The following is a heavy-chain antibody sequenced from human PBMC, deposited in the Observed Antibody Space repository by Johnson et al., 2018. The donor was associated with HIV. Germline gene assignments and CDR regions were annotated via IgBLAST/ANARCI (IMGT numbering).Heavy chain of an antibody. CDR2: TNWNGGST. CDR3: ARVSFLTGYYNVMGGLVDIFDI. J-gene: IGHJ3*02. D-gene: IGHD3-9*01. Sequence: VQLVESGGGVVQPGGSLGLSCAASGFTFDDYGMSWVRQAPGKGLEWVSGTNWNGGSTGYAASVTGRFTISRDNAKNSLYLQMNSLRAEDTALYYCARVSFLTGYYNVMGGLVDIFDIWGQGTMVTVSS. CDR1: GFTFDDYG. V-gene: IGHV3-20*04.